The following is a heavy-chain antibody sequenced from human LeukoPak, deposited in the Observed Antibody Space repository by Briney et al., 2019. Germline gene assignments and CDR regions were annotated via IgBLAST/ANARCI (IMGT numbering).Heavy chain of an antibody. CDR2: INHSGST. CDR3: ARVRTGYYSR. V-gene: IGHV4-34*01. J-gene: IGHJ4*02. Sequence: SETLSLTCAVYGGSFSGYSWSWIHQPPGNGLEWIGEINHSGSTNYNPSLKSRVTISVDTSKNQFSLNLSSVTAADTAVYSCARVRTGYYSRWGQGTLVTVSS. D-gene: IGHD3-22*01. CDR1: GGSFSGYS.